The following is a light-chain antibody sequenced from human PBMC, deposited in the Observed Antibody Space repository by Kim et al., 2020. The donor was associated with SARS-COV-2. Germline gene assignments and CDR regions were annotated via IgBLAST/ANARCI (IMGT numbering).Light chain of an antibody. CDR3: NSRDSSGNQV. V-gene: IGLV3-19*01. CDR2: AKD. J-gene: IGLJ3*02. Sequence: SSELTQDPVVSVALGQTVRITCQGDSLRNYFSSWYQQKSGQAPVLLIFAKDNRPSGIPYRFSGSSSGNTASLTITGAQAEDEADYYCNSRDSSGNQVFGGGTKVTVL. CDR1: SLRNYF.